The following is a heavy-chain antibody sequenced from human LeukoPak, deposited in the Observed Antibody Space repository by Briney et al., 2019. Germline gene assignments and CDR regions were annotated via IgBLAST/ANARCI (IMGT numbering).Heavy chain of an antibody. D-gene: IGHD6-13*01. Sequence: GGSLRLSCAAPGFIFDDFSMFWVRQAPGKGLEWVSSITWHGRSTAYADSVRGRFSISRDNARNSLYLQMNSLRPEDTAFYYCTKATTRRVPAARIDSWGQGTLVTVSS. J-gene: IGHJ4*02. CDR1: GFIFDDFS. CDR2: ITWHGRST. V-gene: IGHV3-9*01. CDR3: TKATTRRVPAARIDS.